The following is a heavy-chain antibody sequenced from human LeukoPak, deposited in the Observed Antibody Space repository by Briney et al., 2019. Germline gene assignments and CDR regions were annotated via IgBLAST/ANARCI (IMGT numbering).Heavy chain of an antibody. V-gene: IGHV4-34*01. D-gene: IGHD1-7*01. J-gene: IGHJ4*02. CDR1: GDSFTGYY. CDR2: INQSGIT. CDR3: ARHRYNWNYPFDY. Sequence: SETLSLTCAVYGDSFTGYYWSWIRQPPGKGLEWIGEINQSGITNYTPSLKSRVTISLGTSTNQFSLKLSSVTAADTAVYYCARHRYNWNYPFDYWGQGTLVTVSS.